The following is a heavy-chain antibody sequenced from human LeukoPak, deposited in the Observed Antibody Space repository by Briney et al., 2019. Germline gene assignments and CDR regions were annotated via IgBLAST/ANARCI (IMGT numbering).Heavy chain of an antibody. CDR3: ARDRGSDDPIDY. CDR2: ISYDGSNK. Sequence: GGSLRLSCAASGFTFSNYAMHWVRQAPGKGLEWVAVISYDGSNKYYADSVKGRFTISRDNSKNTLYLQMSSLRAEDTAVYYCARDRGSDDPIDYWGQGTPVTVSS. J-gene: IGHJ4*02. V-gene: IGHV3-30-3*01. D-gene: IGHD2-15*01. CDR1: GFTFSNYA.